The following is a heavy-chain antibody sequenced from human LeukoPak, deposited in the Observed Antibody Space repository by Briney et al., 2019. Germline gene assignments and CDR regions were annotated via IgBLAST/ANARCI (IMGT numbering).Heavy chain of an antibody. CDR2: IYYSGST. D-gene: IGHD3-9*01. V-gene: IGHV4-30-4*08. CDR3: ARDPGYYDILTCLTVLGMDG. Sequence: SQTLSLTCTVSGGSISSGDYYWSWIRQPPGKGLEWIGYIYYSGSTYYNPSLKSRVTISVDTSKNQFSLKLSSVTAADTAVYYCARDPGYYDILTCLTVLGMDGLGQGTTVNVSS. J-gene: IGHJ6*02. CDR1: GGSISSGDYY.